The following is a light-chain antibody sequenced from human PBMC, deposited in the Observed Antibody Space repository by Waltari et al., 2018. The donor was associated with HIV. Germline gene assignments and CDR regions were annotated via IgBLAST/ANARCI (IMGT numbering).Light chain of an antibody. Sequence: EIVLTQSPATLSVSPGERATLTVLASLNVGPNLGWYQQKPGQAPRLLIFGASTRATGVPARFSGSGSGTEFTLTISSLQSEDVAVYYCQQYNKWPRTFGQGTKVEIK. J-gene: IGKJ1*01. CDR1: LNVGPN. V-gene: IGKV3-15*01. CDR2: GAS. CDR3: QQYNKWPRT.